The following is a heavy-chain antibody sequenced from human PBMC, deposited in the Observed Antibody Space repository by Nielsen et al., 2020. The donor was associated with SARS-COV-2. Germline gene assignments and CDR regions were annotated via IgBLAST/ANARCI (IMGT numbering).Heavy chain of an antibody. CDR3: ARSGSYEGAFDI. D-gene: IGHD1-26*01. V-gene: IGHV3-64*02. CDR2: ISSNGGST. CDR1: GFTFSSYA. J-gene: IGHJ3*02. Sequence: GSLRLSCAASGFTFSSYAMHWVRQAPGKGLEYVSAISSNGGSTYYADSVKGRFTISRDNSKNTLYLQMGSLRAEDMAVYYCARSGSYEGAFDIWGQGTMVTVSS.